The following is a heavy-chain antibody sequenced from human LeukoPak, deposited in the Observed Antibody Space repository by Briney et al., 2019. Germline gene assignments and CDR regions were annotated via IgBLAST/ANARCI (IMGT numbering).Heavy chain of an antibody. CDR1: GFTFSSYA. J-gene: IGHJ3*02. CDR2: ISYDGSNK. CDR3: ARKSSEGAFDI. V-gene: IGHV3-30-3*01. Sequence: GGSLRLSCAASGFTFSSYAMHWVRQAPGKGLEWVAVISYDGSNKYYADSVKGRFTISRDNAKNSLYLQMNSLRAEDTAVYYCARKSSEGAFDIWGQGTMVTVSS. D-gene: IGHD2-15*01.